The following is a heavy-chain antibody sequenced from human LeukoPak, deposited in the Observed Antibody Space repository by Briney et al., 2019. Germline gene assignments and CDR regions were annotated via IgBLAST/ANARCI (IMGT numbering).Heavy chain of an antibody. Sequence: ASETLSLTCAVYGGSLSGYYWTWIRQPPGKGLEWIGEINHSGSSNYNPSLKSRVTISVDTSKNQFSLKLTSVTAADTAVYYCARSYNRVVLLYYWGQGTLVTVSS. J-gene: IGHJ4*02. CDR1: GGSLSGYY. V-gene: IGHV4-34*01. CDR3: ARSYNRVVLLYY. CDR2: INHSGSS. D-gene: IGHD3-10*01.